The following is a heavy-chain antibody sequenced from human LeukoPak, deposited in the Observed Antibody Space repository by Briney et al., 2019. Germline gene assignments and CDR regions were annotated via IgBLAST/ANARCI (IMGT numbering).Heavy chain of an antibody. CDR3: ARDKAPARLYYDSSGYDI. D-gene: IGHD3-22*01. J-gene: IGHJ3*02. CDR2: IYYSGST. CDR1: GGSISSYY. Sequence: PSGTLSLTCTVSGGSISSYYWSWIRQPPGKGLEWIGYIYYSGSTNYNPYLKSRVTISVDTSKNQFSLKLSSVTAADTAVYYCARDKAPARLYYDSSGYDIWGQGTMVTVSS. V-gene: IGHV4-59*01.